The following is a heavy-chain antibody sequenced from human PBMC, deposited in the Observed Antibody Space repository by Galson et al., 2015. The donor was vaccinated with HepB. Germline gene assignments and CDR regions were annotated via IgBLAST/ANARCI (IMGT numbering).Heavy chain of an antibody. J-gene: IGHJ4*02. D-gene: IGHD1-14*01. V-gene: IGHV1-2*02. CDR1: GYTFTGYY. CDR2: INPNSGGT. CDR3: ARDPDPIYNYFDY. Sequence: SVKVSCKASGYTFTGYYMHWVRQAPGQGLEWMGWINPNSGGTNYAQKFQGRVTMTRDTSISTAYMELSRLRSDDTAVYYCARDPDPIYNYFDYWGQGTLVTVSS.